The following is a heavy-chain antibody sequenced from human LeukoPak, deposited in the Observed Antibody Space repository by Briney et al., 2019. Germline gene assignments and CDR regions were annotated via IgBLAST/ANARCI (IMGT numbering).Heavy chain of an antibody. Sequence: GGSLRLSCAASGFTVSSNYMSWVRQAPGKGLEWVSVIYSGGSTYYADSVKGRFTISRDNSKNTLYLQMNSLRAEDTAVYYCAKDLVGNYYDSSAVPGSDYWGQGTLVTVSS. V-gene: IGHV3-66*02. CDR3: AKDLVGNYYDSSAVPGSDY. CDR2: IYSGGST. D-gene: IGHD3-22*01. CDR1: GFTVSSNY. J-gene: IGHJ4*02.